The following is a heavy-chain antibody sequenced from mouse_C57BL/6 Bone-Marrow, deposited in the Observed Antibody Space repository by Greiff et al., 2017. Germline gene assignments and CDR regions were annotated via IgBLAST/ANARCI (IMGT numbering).Heavy chain of an antibody. J-gene: IGHJ1*03. D-gene: IGHD6-1*01. CDR2: IRPNSGST. CDR3: ARLLSRGYFDV. V-gene: IGHV1-64*01. CDR1: GYTFTSYW. Sequence: QVQLQQPGAELVKPGASVKLSCKASGYTFTSYWMHWVKQRPGQGLEWIGMIRPNSGSTNYNEKFKSKATLTVDKSSSTAYMQLSSLTSEDSAVYYCARLLSRGYFDVWGTGTTVTVSS.